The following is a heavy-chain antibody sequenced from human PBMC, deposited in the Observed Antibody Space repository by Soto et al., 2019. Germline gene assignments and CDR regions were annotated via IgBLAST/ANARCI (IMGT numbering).Heavy chain of an antibody. CDR3: ARSTIEQWLVRTYYYGRDV. J-gene: IGHJ6*02. Sequence: GGSLRLSCAASGFTFSSYAMHWVRQAPGKGLEWVAVISYDGSNKYYADSVKGRFTISRDNSKNTLYLQMNSLSAEDTAVYYCARSTIEQWLVRTYYYGRDVRGQGTTVTISS. CDR1: GFTFSSYA. D-gene: IGHD6-19*01. CDR2: ISYDGSNK. V-gene: IGHV3-30-3*01.